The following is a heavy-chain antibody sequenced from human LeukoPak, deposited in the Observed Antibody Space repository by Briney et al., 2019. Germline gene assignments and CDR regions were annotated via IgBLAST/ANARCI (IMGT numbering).Heavy chain of an antibody. D-gene: IGHD3-22*01. J-gene: IGHJ4*02. V-gene: IGHV3-30*18. Sequence: GRSLRLSCAASGFTFSSYGMHWVRQAPGKGLEWVAVIWYGGSNKYYADSVKGRFTISRDNSKNTLYLQMNSLRAEDTAVYYCAKAHGGYDSSGPDYWGQGTLVTVSS. CDR1: GFTFSSYG. CDR3: AKAHGGYDSSGPDY. CDR2: IWYGGSNK.